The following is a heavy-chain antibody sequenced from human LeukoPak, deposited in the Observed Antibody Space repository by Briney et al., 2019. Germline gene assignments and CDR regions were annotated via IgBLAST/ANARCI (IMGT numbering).Heavy chain of an antibody. CDR2: ISGSGTGT. V-gene: IGHV3-23*01. CDR1: GFTFSSHS. D-gene: IGHD6-19*01. Sequence: GGSLRLSCAASGFTFSSHSMNWVRQAPGKGLEWVSAISGSGTGTYYADSVKGRFTISRDNSQNTVYLHMDNLRPEDTAVYYCAKDRGGWYFDHWGQGTLVIVSS. CDR3: AKDRGGWYFDH. J-gene: IGHJ4*02.